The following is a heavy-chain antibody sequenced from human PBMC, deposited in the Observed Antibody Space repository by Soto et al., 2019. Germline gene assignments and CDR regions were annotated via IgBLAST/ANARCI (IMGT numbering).Heavy chain of an antibody. CDR3: ARSLRYFDWLPW. Sequence: SVKVSCKASGGTFSSYTISWVRQAPGQGLEWMGRIIPILGIANYAQKFQGRVTITADKSTSTAYMELSSLRSEDTAVYYCARSLRYFDWLPWWGQGTLVNVSS. CDR1: GGTFSSYT. V-gene: IGHV1-69*02. J-gene: IGHJ4*02. D-gene: IGHD3-9*01. CDR2: IIPILGIA.